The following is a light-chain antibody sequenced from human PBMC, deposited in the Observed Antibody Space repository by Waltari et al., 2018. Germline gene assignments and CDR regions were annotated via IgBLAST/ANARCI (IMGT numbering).Light chain of an antibody. CDR3: QSYDGTIWV. Sequence: FLLTQPHSVSESPGETVTISCPRNSGNISANYVQWFQQRPGRSPTTVIYEDNHRPSGVPDRYSASVDTSSNSASLTISGLKTEDEADYYCQSYDGTIWVFGGGTKLTVL. V-gene: IGLV6-57*01. J-gene: IGLJ3*02. CDR2: EDN. CDR1: SGNISANY.